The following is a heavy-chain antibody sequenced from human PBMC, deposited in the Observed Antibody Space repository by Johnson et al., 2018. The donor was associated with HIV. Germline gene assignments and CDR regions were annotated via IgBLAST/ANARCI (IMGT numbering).Heavy chain of an antibody. CDR2: ISWNSGSI. CDR1: GFTFDDYA. D-gene: IGHD3/OR15-3a*01. J-gene: IGHJ3*02. CDR3: AKERDWDDAFDI. Sequence: VQLVESGGGLVQPGRYLRLSCAASGFTFDDYAMHWVRQAPGKGLEWVSGISWNSGSIGYADSVKGRFTISRDNAKNSLYLKMNSLRAEDTALYYCAKERDWDDAFDIWGQGTMVTVSS. V-gene: IGHV3-9*01.